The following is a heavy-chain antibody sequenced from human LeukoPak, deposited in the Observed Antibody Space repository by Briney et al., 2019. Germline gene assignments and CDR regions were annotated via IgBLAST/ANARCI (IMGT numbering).Heavy chain of an antibody. Sequence: SETLSLTCSVSGASLSSRTSYWGWIRQPPGKGLEWIGTIYSSGNTYYNPSLKSRVTISRDTSTNQVSLKVNSVTASDTATYYCARHVSSVGVAVVITLIDSWGQGILVTVSS. D-gene: IGHD3-3*01. CDR1: GASLSSRTSY. CDR3: ARHVSSVGVAVVITLIDS. J-gene: IGHJ4*02. CDR2: IYSSGNT. V-gene: IGHV4-39*01.